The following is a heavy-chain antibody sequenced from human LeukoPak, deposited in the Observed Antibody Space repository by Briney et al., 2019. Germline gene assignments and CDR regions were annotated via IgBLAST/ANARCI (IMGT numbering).Heavy chain of an antibody. CDR3: ARIGVSYGMDV. D-gene: IGHD3-10*01. CDR1: GFTFSSYS. CDR2: ISSSSSYI. J-gene: IGHJ6*02. Sequence: GGSLRLSCAASGFTFSSYSMNWVRQAPGKGLEWVSSISSSSSYIYYADSVKGRFTISRDNAKNSLYLQMNSLRAEDTAVYYCARIGVSYGMDVWGQGPTVTVSS. V-gene: IGHV3-21*01.